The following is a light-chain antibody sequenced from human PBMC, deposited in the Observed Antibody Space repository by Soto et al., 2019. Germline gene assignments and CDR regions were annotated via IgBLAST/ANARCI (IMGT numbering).Light chain of an antibody. V-gene: IGKV3-15*01. J-gene: IGKJ1*01. Sequence: EIVMKQSPATLSVSPGDTATLSCRSSQSVSSNLAWYQQKPGQAPRLLIYGASIRATGVPARFSGSGSGTEFTLTISSLQSEDFAVYYCQLYNNWPPWTFGQGTKVEIK. CDR1: QSVSSN. CDR2: GAS. CDR3: QLYNNWPPWT.